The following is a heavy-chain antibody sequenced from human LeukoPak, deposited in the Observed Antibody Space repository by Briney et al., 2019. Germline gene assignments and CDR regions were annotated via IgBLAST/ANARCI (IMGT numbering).Heavy chain of an antibody. CDR2: IANCDDCT. Sequence: GGSLRLSCAAFGFTFINYAMSWVRQAPGKGLEWVSTIANCDDCTYYADSAKGRFTISRDNAKNSLYLQMNSLRAEDTAVYYCARTPYGGNSEVDYWGQGTLVTVSS. CDR3: ARTPYGGNSEVDY. J-gene: IGHJ4*02. CDR1: GFTFINYA. D-gene: IGHD4-23*01. V-gene: IGHV3-23*01.